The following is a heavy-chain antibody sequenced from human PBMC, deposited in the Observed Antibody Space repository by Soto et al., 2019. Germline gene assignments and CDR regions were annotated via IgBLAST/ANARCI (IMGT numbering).Heavy chain of an antibody. Sequence: SETLSLTCTVSCGSVNSDYYYWTWIRQPPGKGLEWIGYIYNSGRTNYNPSLKGRVSISMDTSRNQFSLKLTSVTAADTAVFYCAREYSNSPEAFDIWGQGSLVTVS. V-gene: IGHV4-61*01. D-gene: IGHD1-26*01. CDR1: CGSVNSDYYY. J-gene: IGHJ4*02. CDR3: AREYSNSPEAFDI. CDR2: IYNSGRT.